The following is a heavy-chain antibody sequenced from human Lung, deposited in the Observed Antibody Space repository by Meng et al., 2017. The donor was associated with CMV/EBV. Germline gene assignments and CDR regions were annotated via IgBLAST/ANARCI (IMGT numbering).Heavy chain of an antibody. J-gene: IGHJ6*02. V-gene: IGHV1-18*01. CDR3: ARDSSGYAKSFYDYYGLDV. Sequence: ASXXVSXKASGYTFTSYGISWVRQAPGQGLEWMGWISAYNGNTNYAQKLQGRVTMTTDTSTTTVYMELRSLRSDDTAVYYCARDSSGYAKSFYDYYGLDVWXQGTTVTVSS. CDR2: ISAYNGNT. D-gene: IGHD2-2*01. CDR1: GYTFTSYG.